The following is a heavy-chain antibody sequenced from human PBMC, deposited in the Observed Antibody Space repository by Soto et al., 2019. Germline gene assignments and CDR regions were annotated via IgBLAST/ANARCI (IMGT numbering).Heavy chain of an antibody. J-gene: IGHJ5*02. Sequence: ASVKVSCKVSGYTLTELSMHWVRQAPGKGLEWMGGFDPEDGETIYAQKFQGRVTMTEDTSTDTAYMELSSLGSEDTAVYYCATLGLKYQLQGWFDPWGQGTLVTVSS. CDR1: GYTLTELS. CDR2: FDPEDGET. CDR3: ATLGLKYQLQGWFDP. D-gene: IGHD2-2*01. V-gene: IGHV1-24*01.